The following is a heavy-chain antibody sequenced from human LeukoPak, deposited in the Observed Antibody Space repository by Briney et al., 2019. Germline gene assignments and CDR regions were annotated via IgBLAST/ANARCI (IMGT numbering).Heavy chain of an antibody. D-gene: IGHD2-15*01. Sequence: PGGSLRLSCAASGFSFSDYVIHWVRQAPGKGLDWVAVISKDGGTKYYADSVKGRLTISRGNSKNMLYLQMNSLRPEDTAVYYCARGGDLKYCSGGSCYSVDYWGQGTLVTVSS. CDR3: ARGGDLKYCSGGSCYSVDY. V-gene: IGHV3-30-3*01. CDR1: GFSFSDYV. J-gene: IGHJ4*02. CDR2: ISKDGGTK.